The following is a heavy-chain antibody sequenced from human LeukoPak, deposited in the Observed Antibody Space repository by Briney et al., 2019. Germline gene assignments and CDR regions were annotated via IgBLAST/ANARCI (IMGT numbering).Heavy chain of an antibody. CDR2: IQYDGRNI. V-gene: IGHV3-30*02. J-gene: IGHJ4*02. CDR3: ARSSGTYEPSDY. CDR1: GFSFSSYG. D-gene: IGHD1-26*01. Sequence: GGSLRLSCAASGFSFSSYGMHWVRQAPGKGLEWVAFIQYDGRNIYYADSVKGRFTISRDNSKNTLYLQMNSLRAEDTAVYYCARSSGTYEPSDYWGQGTLVTVSS.